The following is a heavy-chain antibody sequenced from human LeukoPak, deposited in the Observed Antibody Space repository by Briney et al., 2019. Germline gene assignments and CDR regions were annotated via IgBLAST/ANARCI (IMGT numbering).Heavy chain of an antibody. CDR3: EQDAAYDILSDYYLSGMDV. CDR2: ISYDGSNR. D-gene: IGHD3-9*01. J-gene: IGHJ6*02. CDR1: GFFFSSSG. V-gene: IGHV3-30*18. Sequence: GGSLRLSCAASGFFFSSSGLHWVRQPPGKGLEWVAIISYDGSNRYYADSVKGRFAISRDNSKNTLYLQMSSLRAEDTAVYYCEQDAAYDILSDYYLSGMDVWGQGTTVTVSS.